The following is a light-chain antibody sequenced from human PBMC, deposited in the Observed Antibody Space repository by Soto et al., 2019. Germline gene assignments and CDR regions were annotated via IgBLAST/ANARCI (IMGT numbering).Light chain of an antibody. Sequence: DIQMTQSPSSQSASVGDRVTITCRASQGISNYLAWYQQKPGKVPKLLIYAASTLQSGVPSRFSGSGSGTDFTLTISSLQPEDVATYYCQKYNSAPPVTFGGGTKVEIK. V-gene: IGKV1-27*01. CDR1: QGISNY. CDR2: AAS. J-gene: IGKJ4*01. CDR3: QKYNSAPPVT.